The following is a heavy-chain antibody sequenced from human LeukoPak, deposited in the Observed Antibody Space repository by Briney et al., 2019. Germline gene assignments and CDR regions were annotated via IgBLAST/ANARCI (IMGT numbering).Heavy chain of an antibody. V-gene: IGHV1-69*13. D-gene: IGHD2-21*01. CDR2: IIPIFGTA. CDR1: GGTFSSYA. CDR3: ARSRIPAWAFDI. J-gene: IGHJ3*02. Sequence: GASVKVSCKASGGTFSSYAISWVRQAPGQGLEWMGGIIPIFGTANYAQKFQGRVTITADESTSTAYMELSSLRSDDTAVYYCARSRIPAWAFDIWGQGTMVTVSS.